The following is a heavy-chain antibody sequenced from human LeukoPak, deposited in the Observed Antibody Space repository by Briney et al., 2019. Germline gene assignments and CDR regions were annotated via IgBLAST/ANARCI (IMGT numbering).Heavy chain of an antibody. CDR2: IYYSGST. CDR1: GGSISSSSYY. V-gene: IGHV4-39*07. Sequence: SETLSLTCTVSGGSISSSSYYWGWIRQPPGKGLEWIGSIYYSGSTYYNPSLKSRVTISVDTSKNQFSLKLSSVTAADTAVYYCARESYSSGWYPQGKYYYYYGMDVWGQGTTVTVSS. CDR3: ARESYSSGWYPQGKYYYYYGMDV. D-gene: IGHD6-19*01. J-gene: IGHJ6*02.